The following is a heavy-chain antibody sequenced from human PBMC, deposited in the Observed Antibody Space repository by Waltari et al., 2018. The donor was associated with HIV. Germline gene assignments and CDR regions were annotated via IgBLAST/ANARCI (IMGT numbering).Heavy chain of an antibody. CDR2: ISWNSGTI. D-gene: IGHD4-17*01. Sequence: EVQLVESGGGLVQPGRSLILSCPASGFTFNDYAMHWVRQAPGKGLEWVSGISWNSGTIGYADSVKGRFTISRDNAKNSLYLQMNSLRAEDTALYYCAKDKRSGYGGNSVWYFDLWGRGTLVTVSS. J-gene: IGHJ2*01. CDR1: GFTFNDYA. V-gene: IGHV3-9*01. CDR3: AKDKRSGYGGNSVWYFDL.